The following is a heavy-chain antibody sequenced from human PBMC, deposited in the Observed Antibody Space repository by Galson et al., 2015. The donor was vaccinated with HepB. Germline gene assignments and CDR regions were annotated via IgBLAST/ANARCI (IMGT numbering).Heavy chain of an antibody. CDR2: IFPGDSET. Sequence: SGAEVKKPGESLKISCKASGYEFTTNWIAWVRQMPGKGLEWMGIIFPGDSETKYSPSFEGLISISADKSISTAYLQWNSLKASDTAIYFCAGPRTFSSGWYGEFDYWGQGTLVAVS. J-gene: IGHJ4*02. V-gene: IGHV5-51*01. D-gene: IGHD6-19*01. CDR3: AGPRTFSSGWYGEFDY. CDR1: GYEFTTNW.